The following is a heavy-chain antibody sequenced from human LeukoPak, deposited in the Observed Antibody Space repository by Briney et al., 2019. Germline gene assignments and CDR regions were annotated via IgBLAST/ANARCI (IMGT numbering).Heavy chain of an antibody. D-gene: IGHD2-15*01. CDR1: GFTFSNAW. Sequence: GGSLRLSCAASGFTFSNAWMSWVRQAPGKGLEWVGRTKSKTDGGTTDYAAPVKGRFTISRDDSKNTLYLQMNSLKTEDTAVYYCTTERGYCSGGSCYHEYFQHWGQGTLVTVSS. CDR2: TKSKTDGGTT. CDR3: TTERGYCSGGSCYHEYFQH. V-gene: IGHV3-15*01. J-gene: IGHJ1*01.